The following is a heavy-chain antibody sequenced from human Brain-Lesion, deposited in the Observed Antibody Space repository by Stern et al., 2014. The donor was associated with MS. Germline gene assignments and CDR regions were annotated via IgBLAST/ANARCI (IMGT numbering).Heavy chain of an antibody. V-gene: IGHV4-39*02. Sequence: QLQLQESGPGLVKPSETLSLTCTVSGGSIGRSSYYWGWIRQPPGKGLEWIGNIFYTGSTFYDPSLQSRVTLSPVTANHPFPLSLNSVTAADTAVYYCARGAGVFDSWGQGTLVTVSP. CDR3: ARGAGVFDS. CDR2: IFYTGST. D-gene: IGHD6-19*01. J-gene: IGHJ4*02. CDR1: GGSIGRSSYY.